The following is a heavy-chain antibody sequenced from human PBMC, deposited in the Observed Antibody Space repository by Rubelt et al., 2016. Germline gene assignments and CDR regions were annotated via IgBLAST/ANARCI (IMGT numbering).Heavy chain of an antibody. CDR2: INHSGST. V-gene: IGHV4-59*12. Sequence: QVQLQESGPGLVKPSETLSLTCTVSGGSINSYYWGWIRQPPGKGLEWIGEINHSGSTTYNPSLKSRVTISVDTSKNQFSLKLSSVTAADTAVYYCAADFLGAAGTGDWGQGTLVTVSS. CDR3: AADFLGAAGTGD. J-gene: IGHJ4*02. CDR1: GGSINSYY. D-gene: IGHD6-13*01.